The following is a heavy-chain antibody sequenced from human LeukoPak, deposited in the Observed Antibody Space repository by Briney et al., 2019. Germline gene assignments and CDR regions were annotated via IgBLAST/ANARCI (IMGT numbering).Heavy chain of an antibody. CDR2: IYYSGST. V-gene: IGHV4-59*01. CDR1: GGSISSYY. Sequence: PSETLSLTCTVSGGSISSYYWSWIRQPPGKGLEWIGYIYYSGSTNYNPSLKSRVTISVDTSKNQFSLKLSFVTAADTAVYYCARGPSYSSSNDYWGQGTLVTVSS. CDR3: ARGPSYSSSNDY. J-gene: IGHJ4*02. D-gene: IGHD6-13*01.